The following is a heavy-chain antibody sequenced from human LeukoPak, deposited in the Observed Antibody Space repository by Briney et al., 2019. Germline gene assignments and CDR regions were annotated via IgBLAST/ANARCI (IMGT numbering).Heavy chain of an antibody. Sequence: SETLSLTCTVSGYSISSGYYWGWVRQPPGKGLEWIASIFHNGSTYYNPSLKSRATISVDTSKNQFSLKLTSVTAADTAVYYCSKLGIEGNYFDYWGQGTLVTVSS. CDR2: IFHNGST. V-gene: IGHV4-38-2*02. CDR3: SKLGIEGNYFDY. J-gene: IGHJ4*02. CDR1: GYSISSGYY. D-gene: IGHD7-27*01.